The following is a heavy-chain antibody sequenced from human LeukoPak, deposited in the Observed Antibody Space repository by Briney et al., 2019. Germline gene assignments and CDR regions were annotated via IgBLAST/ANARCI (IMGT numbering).Heavy chain of an antibody. J-gene: IGHJ4*02. D-gene: IGHD2-21*01. Sequence: SVXVXFTXXGYTFTVYYMHWVRQGPGQGKEWMGWINPNSGGRNYKQKVQGWVTMTRDTSISTAYMELSRLRSDDTAVYYCARNPGGEDYFDYWGQGTLVTVSS. CDR1: GYTFTVYY. CDR3: ARNPGGEDYFDY. V-gene: IGHV1-2*04. CDR2: INPNSGGR.